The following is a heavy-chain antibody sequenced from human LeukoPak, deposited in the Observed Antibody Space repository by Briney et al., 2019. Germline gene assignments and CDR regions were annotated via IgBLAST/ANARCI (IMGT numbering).Heavy chain of an antibody. J-gene: IGHJ4*02. CDR2: IYTSGST. CDR3: AGGDYYDSSGYFLDF. V-gene: IGHV4-4*07. CDR1: GASISSFY. Sequence: SETLSLTCTVSGASISSFYWTWIRQPAGKGLEWIGRIYTSGSTNYNPSLKSRVTISVDKSEDQFSLKLTSVTAADTAVYYCAGGDYYDSSGYFLDFWGQGTLVTVSS. D-gene: IGHD3-22*01.